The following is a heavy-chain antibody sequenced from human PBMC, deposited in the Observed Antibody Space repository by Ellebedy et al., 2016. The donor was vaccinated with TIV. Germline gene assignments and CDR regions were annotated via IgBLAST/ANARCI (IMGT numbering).Heavy chain of an antibody. CDR3: AKLRQSPVVPEANYYFDY. CDR2: IYSSGAT. D-gene: IGHD2-15*01. J-gene: IGHJ4*02. CDR1: GASISRYF. Sequence: SETLSLTXTVSGASISRYFWTWIRQPAGRALEYIGRIYSSGATNYNPSLSRRLTMSLDTSKNQFSLKLSSVTAADTAVYYCAKLRQSPVVPEANYYFDYWGQGILVTVSS. V-gene: IGHV4-4*07.